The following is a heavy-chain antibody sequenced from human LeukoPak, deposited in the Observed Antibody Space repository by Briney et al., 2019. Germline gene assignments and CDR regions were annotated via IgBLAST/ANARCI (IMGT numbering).Heavy chain of an antibody. D-gene: IGHD5-18*01. V-gene: IGHV1-18*01. Sequence: ASVKVSCKASGYTFTSYGISWVRQAPGQGLEWMGWISAYNGNTNYAQELQGRVTMTTDTSTSTAYMELRSLRSDDTAVYYCARDESRKILREYSYGSPGGDYWGQGTLVTVSS. CDR3: ARDESRKILREYSYGSPGGDY. J-gene: IGHJ4*02. CDR2: ISAYNGNT. CDR1: GYTFTSYG.